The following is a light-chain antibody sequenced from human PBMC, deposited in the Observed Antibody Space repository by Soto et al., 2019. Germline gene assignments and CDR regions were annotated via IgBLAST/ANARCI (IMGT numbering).Light chain of an antibody. Sequence: QSALTQPPSASGSPGPSVAISCTGTTSDIGGYNYVSWYQQHPGKAPKLMIYEVNKRPSGVPDRFSGSKSGNTASLTVSGLQAEDEADYYCSSHGGNSPYVFGTGTSSPS. CDR1: TSDIGGYNY. J-gene: IGLJ1*01. CDR3: SSHGGNSPYV. V-gene: IGLV2-8*01. CDR2: EVN.